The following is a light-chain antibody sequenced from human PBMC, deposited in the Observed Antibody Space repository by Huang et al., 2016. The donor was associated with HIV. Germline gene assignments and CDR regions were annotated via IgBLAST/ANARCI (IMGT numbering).Light chain of an antibody. CDR3: QQRSNWPPAT. CDR2: DAS. J-gene: IGKJ1*01. V-gene: IGKV3-11*01. Sequence: EIVLTQSPATLSLSPGERATLSCRASQSVSSYLAWYQQKPGQAPRLLIYDASNRATGIPARFSGSGSGTDFTLIISSLEPEDVAVYYCQQRSNWPPATFGQGTKVEIK. CDR1: QSVSSY.